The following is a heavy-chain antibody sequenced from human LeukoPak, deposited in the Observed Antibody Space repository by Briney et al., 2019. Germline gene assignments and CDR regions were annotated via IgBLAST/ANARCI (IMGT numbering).Heavy chain of an antibody. CDR2: INYSGST. CDR1: GGSIRSYY. V-gene: IGHV4-59*01. Sequence: SETLSLTCSVSGGSIRSYYWSWIRQPPGKGLEWIGYINYSGSTNYNPSLKSRVTISVDTSKNQFSLKLSSVTAADTAVYYCARGQGGSSWFDYWGQGTLVTVSS. CDR3: ARGQGGSSWFDY. D-gene: IGHD6-13*01. J-gene: IGHJ4*02.